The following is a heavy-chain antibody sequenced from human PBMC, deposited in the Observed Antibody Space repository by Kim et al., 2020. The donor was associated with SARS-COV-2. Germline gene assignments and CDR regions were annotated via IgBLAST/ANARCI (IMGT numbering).Heavy chain of an antibody. V-gene: IGHV4-39*01. CDR2: IYYSGST. CDR1: GGSISSSSYY. CDR3: ARHMMGQQLVWDYFDY. D-gene: IGHD6-13*01. Sequence: SETLSLTCTVSGGSISSSSYYWGWIRQPPGKGLEWIGSIYYSGSTYYNPSLKSRVTISVDTSKNQFSLKLSSVTAADTAVYYCARHMMGQQLVWDYFDYWGQGTLVTVSS. J-gene: IGHJ4*02.